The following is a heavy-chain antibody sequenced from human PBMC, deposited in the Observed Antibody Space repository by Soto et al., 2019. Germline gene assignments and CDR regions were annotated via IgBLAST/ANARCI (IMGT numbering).Heavy chain of an antibody. V-gene: IGHV4-61*01. CDR3: AKDRSSWYRSPWFDP. Sequence: PSETLSLTCTVSGGSVSSGSYYWSWIRQPPGKGLEWIGYIYYSGSTNYNPSLKSRVTISVDTSKNQFSLKLSSVTAADTAVYYCAKDRSSWYRSPWFDPWGQGTLVTVSS. CDR1: GGSVSSGSYY. CDR2: IYYSGST. D-gene: IGHD6-13*01. J-gene: IGHJ5*02.